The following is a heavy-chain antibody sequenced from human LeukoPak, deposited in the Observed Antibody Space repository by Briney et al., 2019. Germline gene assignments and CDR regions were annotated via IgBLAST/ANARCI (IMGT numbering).Heavy chain of an antibody. V-gene: IGHV3-21*01. D-gene: IGHD2-21*01. CDR1: GFTFSSYS. J-gene: IGHJ3*02. Sequence: GGSLRLSCAASGFTFSSYSMNWVRQAPGKGLEWVSSISSSSSYIYYADSVKGRFTISRDNAKNPLYLQMNSLRAEDTAVYYCARVPGICGGDCYLDTPDAFDIWGQGTMVTVSS. CDR2: ISSSSSYI. CDR3: ARVPGICGGDCYLDTPDAFDI.